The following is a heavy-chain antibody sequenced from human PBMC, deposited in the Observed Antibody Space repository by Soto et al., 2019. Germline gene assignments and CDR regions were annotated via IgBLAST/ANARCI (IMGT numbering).Heavy chain of an antibody. D-gene: IGHD5-12*01. CDR3: AKEMANLRCEAVATMGFDD. CDR2: ISYDGSKK. V-gene: IGHV3-30*18. CDR1: GFRFSSYG. J-gene: IGHJ4*02. Sequence: QVQLVESGGGVVQPGRSLRLACAASGFRFSSYGVHWVRQAPGKGREWVAVISYDGSKKYYADSVKGRFTISRDNSKNTQYLEMNSLRTDDTAVYYCAKEMANLRCEAVATMGFDDWGQGTLVTVSS.